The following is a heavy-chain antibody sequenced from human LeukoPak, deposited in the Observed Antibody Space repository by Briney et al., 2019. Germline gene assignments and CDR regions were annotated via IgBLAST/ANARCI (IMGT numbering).Heavy chain of an antibody. Sequence: SETLSLTCTVSGGSISSSSYYWGWIRQPPGKGLEWIGSIYYSGSTYYNPFLKSRVTISVDTSKNQFSLKLSSVTAADTAVYYCARDRGYSYGAFDYWGQGTLVTVSS. V-gene: IGHV4-39*07. CDR2: IYYSGST. J-gene: IGHJ4*02. CDR3: ARDRGYSYGAFDY. D-gene: IGHD5-18*01. CDR1: GGSISSSSYY.